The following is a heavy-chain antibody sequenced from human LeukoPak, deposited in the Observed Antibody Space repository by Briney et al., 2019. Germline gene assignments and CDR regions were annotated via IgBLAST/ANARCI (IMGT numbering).Heavy chain of an antibody. V-gene: IGHV1-18*01. CDR2: ISGYNGNL. D-gene: IGHD3-22*01. CDR3: ARDSSYYESYGRDV. Sequence: ASVKVSCKASGYRFSSYGISWVRQAPGQGLEWMGGISGYNGNLNYAQKFQGRVPMTADTSTTTAYMELRSLRLDDTAVYFCARDSSYYESYGRDVWGQGTTVTVSS. J-gene: IGHJ6*02. CDR1: GYRFSSYG.